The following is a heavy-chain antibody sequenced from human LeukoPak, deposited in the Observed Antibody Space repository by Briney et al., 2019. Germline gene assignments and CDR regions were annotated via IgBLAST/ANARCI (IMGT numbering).Heavy chain of an antibody. V-gene: IGHV5-51*01. CDR2: IYPGDSDT. J-gene: IGHJ4*02. CDR3: ARHTSGSYHCPFDY. D-gene: IGHD1-26*01. Sequence: ESLTISCKGSGYRFTTYWIGWVRQMPGKGLEWMGIIYPGDSDTGYSPSVQDQVTISADKSISTAYLQWSSLKASDTAMYYCARHTSGSYHCPFDYWGQGTLVTVSS. CDR1: GYRFTTYW.